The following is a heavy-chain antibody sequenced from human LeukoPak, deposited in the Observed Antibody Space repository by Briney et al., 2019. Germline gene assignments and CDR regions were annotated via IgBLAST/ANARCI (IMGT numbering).Heavy chain of an antibody. Sequence: GGSLRLSCAASGFTFDDYAMHWVRQAPGKGLEWVSLISWDGGSTYYADSVKDRFTISRDSSKNSLYLQMNSLRTEDTALYYCAKGYSYGYSGAFDIWGQGTMVTVSS. V-gene: IGHV3-43D*03. J-gene: IGHJ3*02. CDR1: GFTFDDYA. CDR3: AKGYSYGYSGAFDI. D-gene: IGHD5-18*01. CDR2: ISWDGGST.